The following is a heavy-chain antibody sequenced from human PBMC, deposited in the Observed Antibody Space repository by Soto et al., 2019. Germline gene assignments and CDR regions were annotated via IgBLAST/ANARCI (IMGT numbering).Heavy chain of an antibody. Sequence: PVGSLRLSCAASGFTFSGYGMTWVRQAPGKGLEWVSFSSATGAGTYYADSVKGRFTISRDNSKNTLYLQMTSLRADDTAVYYCAKDRRAGGNYGFYSDFWGQGALVTVSS. CDR1: GFTFSGYG. CDR3: AKDRRAGGNYGFYSDF. J-gene: IGHJ4*02. V-gene: IGHV3-23*01. CDR2: SSATGAGT. D-gene: IGHD1-7*01.